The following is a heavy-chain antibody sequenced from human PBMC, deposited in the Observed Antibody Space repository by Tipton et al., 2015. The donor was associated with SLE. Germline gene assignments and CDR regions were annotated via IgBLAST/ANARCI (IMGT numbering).Heavy chain of an antibody. J-gene: IGHJ1*01. CDR1: GGSISSYY. CDR3: ARDSPGSFQH. Sequence: LRLSCTVSGGSISSYYWNWIRQPAGKGLEWIGRVYASGGTDYNPSLRSRVTMSEDTSKNQFSLRLTSVTAADTAVYYCARDSPGSFQHWGQGTLVTVSS. D-gene: IGHD3-10*01. CDR2: VYASGGT. V-gene: IGHV4-4*07.